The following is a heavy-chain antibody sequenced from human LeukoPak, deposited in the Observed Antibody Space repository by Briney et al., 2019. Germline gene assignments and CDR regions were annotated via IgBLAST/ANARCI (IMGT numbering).Heavy chain of an antibody. V-gene: IGHV3-48*02. Sequence: GGSLRLSCAASGFSFRSHAMHWVRQAPGMGLEWISYTRTDGTSEYAESVMGRFAISRDNARNSLYLQMNSLRDEDTAVYYCARERLNTMGNAFDIWGQGTVVTVSS. CDR2: TRTDGTSE. CDR1: GFSFRSHA. CDR3: ARERLNTMGNAFDI. J-gene: IGHJ3*02. D-gene: IGHD7-27*01.